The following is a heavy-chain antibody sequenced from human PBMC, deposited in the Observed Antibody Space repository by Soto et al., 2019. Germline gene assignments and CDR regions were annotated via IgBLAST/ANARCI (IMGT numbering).Heavy chain of an antibody. CDR1: GGTFSSYA. D-gene: IGHD3-9*01. J-gene: IGHJ6*02. CDR3: ARVLLYFDWPQNGPNYYYFGMDV. CDR2: IIPIFGTA. Sequence: SVKVSCKASGGTFSSYAISWVRQAPGQGLEKMKRIIPIFGTANYAQKLKGRVTITADESTSTAYMELSSLRSEDTTVYYCARVLLYFDWPQNGPNYYYFGMDVWGQGTTVTVSS. V-gene: IGHV1-69*13.